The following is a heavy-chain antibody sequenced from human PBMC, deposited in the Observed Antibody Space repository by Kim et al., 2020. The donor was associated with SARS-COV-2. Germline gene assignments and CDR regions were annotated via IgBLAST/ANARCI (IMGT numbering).Heavy chain of an antibody. Sequence: SGPTLVNPTQTLTLTCTFSGFSLSTSGVGVGWIRQPPGKALEWLALVYWDDNKRYSPSLKSRLIITKDTSKNQVVLTVTDMDPVDTATYYCVHSARYSGSYYPSYFDYWGQGALLTVSS. V-gene: IGHV2-5*02. D-gene: IGHD1-26*01. CDR1: GFSLSTSGVG. CDR2: VYWDDNK. J-gene: IGHJ4*02. CDR3: VHSARYSGSYYPSYFDY.